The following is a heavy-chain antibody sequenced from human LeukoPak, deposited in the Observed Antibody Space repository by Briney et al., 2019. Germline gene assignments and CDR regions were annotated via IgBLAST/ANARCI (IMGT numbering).Heavy chain of an antibody. D-gene: IGHD2-15*01. J-gene: IGHJ4*02. V-gene: IGHV3-23*01. CDR2: ISGGGGTT. CDR3: AKFDTAWLGGGSSFEY. CDR1: GFTLSTYA. Sequence: GGSLRLSYTASGFTLSTYAMSWVRQAPGKGLEWVSVISGGGGTTYYADSVKGRCTISRDDSKNTLYLQMNSLRAEDTAVYYCAKFDTAWLGGGSSFEYWGQGTLVTVSS.